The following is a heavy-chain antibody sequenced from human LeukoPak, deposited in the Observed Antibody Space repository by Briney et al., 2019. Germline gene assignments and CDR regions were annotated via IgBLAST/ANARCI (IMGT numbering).Heavy chain of an antibody. J-gene: IGHJ4*02. CDR2: INPNSGGT. CDR3: ARAGYSFPYDY. D-gene: IGHD5-18*01. Sequence: ASVKVSCKASGYTFTDYYMHWVRQAPGQGPEWMGWINPNSGGTNYAQKFQGWVTMTRDTSISTAYMELSRLRSDDTAVYYCARAGYSFPYDYWGQGTLVTVSS. V-gene: IGHV1-2*04. CDR1: GYTFTDYY.